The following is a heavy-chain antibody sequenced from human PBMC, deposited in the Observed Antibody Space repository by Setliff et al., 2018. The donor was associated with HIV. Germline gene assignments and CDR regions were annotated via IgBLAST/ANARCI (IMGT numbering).Heavy chain of an antibody. CDR2: IYTSGST. CDR1: GGSISSGSYY. J-gene: IGHJ4*02. Sequence: KTSETLSLTCTVSGGSISSGSYYWSWIRQPAGKGLEWIGHIYTSGSTNYNPSLKSRVTISVDTSKNQFSLKLSSVTAADTAVYYCASGPMIVVVTRPLEYWGQGTLVTVSS. V-gene: IGHV4-61*09. CDR3: ASGPMIVVVTRPLEY. D-gene: IGHD3-22*01.